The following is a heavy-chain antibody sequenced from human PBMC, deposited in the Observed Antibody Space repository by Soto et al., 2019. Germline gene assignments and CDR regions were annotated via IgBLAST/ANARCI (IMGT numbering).Heavy chain of an antibody. J-gene: IGHJ6*02. CDR2: TYYRSKWYN. CDR1: GDSVSSNSAA. D-gene: IGHD3-3*01. Sequence: SQTLSLTCAISGDSVSSNSAAWNWIRQSPSRGLEWLGRTYYRSKWYNDYAVSVKSRITINPDTSKNQFSLQLNSVTPEDTAVYYCERDLRNKSYSCSGYYTGGRYYYYGMDVWGQGTTVTVSS. CDR3: ERDLRNKSYSCSGYYTGGRYYYYGMDV. V-gene: IGHV6-1*01.